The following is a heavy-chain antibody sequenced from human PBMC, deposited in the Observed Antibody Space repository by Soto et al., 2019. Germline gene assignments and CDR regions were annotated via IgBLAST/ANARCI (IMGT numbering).Heavy chain of an antibody. V-gene: IGHV1-24*01. CDR3: ATERCYYCSGGYYDYYYCGMDG. CDR1: GYTLTELS. D-gene: IGHD3-10*01. J-gene: IGHJ6*02. Sequence: ASVKVSCKVSGYTLTELSMHWVRQAPGKGLEWMGGFDPEDGETIYAQKFQGRVTMTEDTSTNTAYRELSSVRSEDTAVYYCATERCYYCSGGYYDYYYCGMDGWGQGTTVTVSS. CDR2: FDPEDGET.